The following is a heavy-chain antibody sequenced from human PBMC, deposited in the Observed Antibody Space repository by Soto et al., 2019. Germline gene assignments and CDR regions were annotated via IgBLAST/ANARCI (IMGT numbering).Heavy chain of an antibody. CDR3: ARGYCSGGNCYSGMDV. D-gene: IGHD2-15*01. CDR2: IIPISGTT. V-gene: IGHV1-69*13. CDR1: GGTFSTHA. J-gene: IGHJ6*02. Sequence: SVKVSCKASGGTFSTHAIIWVRQAPGHGLEWMGGIIPISGTTYYTQKFQGRVTITADEPTSTAFMELGSLKSEDTAVFYCARGYCSGGNCYSGMDVWGQGTMVTVSS.